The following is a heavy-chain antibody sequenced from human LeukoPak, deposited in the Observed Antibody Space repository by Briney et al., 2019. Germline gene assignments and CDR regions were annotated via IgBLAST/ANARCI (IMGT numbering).Heavy chain of an antibody. CDR2: ISYIGST. V-gene: IGHV4-59*01. Sequence: SETLSLTCTVSGGSISPYFWSWIRQPPGKGLEWIGFISYIGSTNYNSSLNSRVLISVDMSKMQFSLNLSSVTAAVTALYFCARAPSMLLTYYSDFWGQGSLVTVSS. CDR3: ARAPSMLLTYYSDF. J-gene: IGHJ4*02. D-gene: IGHD2/OR15-2a*01. CDR1: GGSISPYF.